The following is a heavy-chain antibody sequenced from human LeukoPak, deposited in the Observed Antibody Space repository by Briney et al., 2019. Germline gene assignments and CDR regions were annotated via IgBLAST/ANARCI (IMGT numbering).Heavy chain of an antibody. CDR3: ARGGDINVAGIIDS. CDR1: GATVSDFY. J-gene: IGHJ4*02. CDR2: MFYNGRT. V-gene: IGHV4-59*08. Sequence: PSETLSLTCNVSGATVSDFYWTWIRQPPGKGLEWIGYMFYNGRTNYNPSLESRVTISVDTSENQFSLKLTSVTAADTALYYCARGGDINVAGIIDSWGQGTRVIVSS. D-gene: IGHD6-19*01.